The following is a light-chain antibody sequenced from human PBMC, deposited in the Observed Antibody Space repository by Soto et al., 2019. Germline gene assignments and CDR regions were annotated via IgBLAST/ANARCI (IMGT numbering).Light chain of an antibody. V-gene: IGKV1-5*01. Sequence: DIQMNQSASTLSASVVDSVSINCRSSQGISAWLAWYQQKPGKAPKLLVYAASTLQSGVPSRFSGSGSGTEFTLTISSLQLDDFATYYWQEYNSLGTFGQGTKVDI. CDR2: AAS. J-gene: IGKJ1*01. CDR1: QGISAW. CDR3: QEYNSLGT.